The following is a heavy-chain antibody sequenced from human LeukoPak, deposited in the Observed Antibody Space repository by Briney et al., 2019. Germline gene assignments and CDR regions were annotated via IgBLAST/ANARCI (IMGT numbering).Heavy chain of an antibody. D-gene: IGHD1-26*01. Sequence: KASETLSLTCTVSGGSISSYYWSWIRQPAGKGLEWIGRIYTSGSTNYNPSLKSRVTMSVDTSKNQFSLKLSSVTAADTAVYYCARVGIVGATKSAFDIWGQGTMVTVSS. CDR1: GGSISSYY. CDR3: ARVGIVGATKSAFDI. J-gene: IGHJ3*02. CDR2: IYTSGST. V-gene: IGHV4-4*07.